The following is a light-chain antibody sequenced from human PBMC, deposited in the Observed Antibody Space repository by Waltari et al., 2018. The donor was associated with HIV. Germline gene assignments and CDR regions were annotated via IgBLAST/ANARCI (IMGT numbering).Light chain of an antibody. CDR1: NIAASKS. V-gene: IGLV3-21*02. J-gene: IGLJ3*02. CDR3: QVWDVRSDHRV. CDR2: DDR. Sequence: SYVLTQPPSVSVAPGQTARITCGGNNIAASKSVHWYRLNPGQAPVVVIYDDRDRPSGIPDRFSGSSSGDTATLTISRAEAGDEADYYCQVWDVRSDHRVFGGGTRLTVV.